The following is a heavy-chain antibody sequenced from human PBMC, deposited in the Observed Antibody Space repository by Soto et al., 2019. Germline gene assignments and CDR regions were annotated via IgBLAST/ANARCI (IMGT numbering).Heavy chain of an antibody. D-gene: IGHD3-9*01. Sequence: PGGSLRLSCAASGFTFDDFAMHWVRQPPGEGLEWVSGISWNSARIGYRDSVKGRCTISRDNAKNSLYLQMNSLRAEDTALYYCARDVNYDILTGTDAFDIWGQGAVVTVSS. J-gene: IGHJ3*02. CDR2: ISWNSARI. CDR1: GFTFDDFA. V-gene: IGHV3-9*01. CDR3: ARDVNYDILTGTDAFDI.